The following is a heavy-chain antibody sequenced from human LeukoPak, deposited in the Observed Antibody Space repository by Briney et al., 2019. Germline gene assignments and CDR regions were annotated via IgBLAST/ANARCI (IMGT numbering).Heavy chain of an antibody. V-gene: IGHV3-7*01. D-gene: IGHD4-17*01. J-gene: IGHJ4*02. CDR1: GFPFSSYW. CDR2: IGPDGSDK. Sequence: GGSLRLSCPTSGFPFSSYWMSWVRQAPGKGLEWVANIGPDGSDKHYVDSMKGRFTISRDNAQNSVYLHMNSLTAEDTAVYYCARGLDGDYFWGQGTLVTVSS. CDR3: ARGLDGDYF.